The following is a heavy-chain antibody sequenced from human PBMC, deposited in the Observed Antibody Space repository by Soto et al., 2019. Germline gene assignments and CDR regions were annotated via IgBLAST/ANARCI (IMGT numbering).Heavy chain of an antibody. CDR2: IYPGDSDT. J-gene: IGHJ6*02. V-gene: IGHV5-51*01. Sequence: PGESLKISCKGSGYTFTNYWIGWVRQMPGKGLEWMGIIYPGDSDTKYNPSFQGQVTISADKSITTTYLRWTSLKASDTAIYCCAASIFYYGMDVWGQGTTVTV. CDR1: GYTFTNYW. CDR3: AASIFYYGMDV.